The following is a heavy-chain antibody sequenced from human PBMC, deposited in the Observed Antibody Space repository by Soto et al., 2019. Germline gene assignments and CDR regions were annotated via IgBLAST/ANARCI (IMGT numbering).Heavy chain of an antibody. CDR1: GFTFSSYD. D-gene: IGHD5-18*01. V-gene: IGHV3-13*01. CDR2: IGTAGDT. J-gene: IGHJ6*02. Sequence: EVQLVESGGGLVQPGGSLRLSCAASGFTFSSYDMHWVRQATGKGLEWVSAIGTAGDTYYPGSVKGRFTISRENAKNSFYLQMNSLRAEDTAVYYCARAQLWSPPRLYGMDVWGQGTTVTVSS. CDR3: ARAQLWSPPRLYGMDV.